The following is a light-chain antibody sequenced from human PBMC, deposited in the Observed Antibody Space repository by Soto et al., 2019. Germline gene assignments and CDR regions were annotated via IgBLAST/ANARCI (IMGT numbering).Light chain of an antibody. V-gene: IGKV1-5*01. CDR3: QQYTTYPWT. J-gene: IGKJ1*01. CDR2: EAS. Sequence: DSQMTQSPPTLSASVGDRVTITCRASQSISRTLAWYQQKPGKAPKLLIFEASTLESGVPSRFSGSGSGTEFILAISSLQPDDSATYYCQQYTTYPWTFGQGTKVDIK. CDR1: QSISRT.